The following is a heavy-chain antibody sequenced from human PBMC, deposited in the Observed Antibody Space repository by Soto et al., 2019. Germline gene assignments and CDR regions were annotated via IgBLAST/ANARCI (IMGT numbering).Heavy chain of an antibody. CDR2: MSASGSHT. CDR1: GFTFSAYT. CDR3: GREFAAFDY. J-gene: IGHJ4*02. V-gene: IGHV3-21*01. Sequence: GGSLRLSCAASGFTFSAYTMNWVRQAPGKGLEWVSFMSASGSHTYYADSMKGRFTISRDNAKNSLYLQMNSLRDEDTAIYFCGREFAAFDYWGQGILVTVSS. D-gene: IGHD6-13*01.